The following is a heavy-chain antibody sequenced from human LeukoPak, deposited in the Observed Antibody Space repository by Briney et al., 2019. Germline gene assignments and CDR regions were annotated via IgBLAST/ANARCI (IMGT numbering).Heavy chain of an antibody. CDR2: IYTSGST. D-gene: IGHD2/OR15-2a*01. J-gene: IGHJ5*02. Sequence: SETLSLTCTVSGGSISSYYWSWIRQPAGKGLEWIGRIYTSGSTNYNPSLKSRVTMSVDTSKNQFSLKLSSVTAAATAVYYCARTFSPLGLNWFDHWGQGTLVTVSS. V-gene: IGHV4-4*07. CDR1: GGSISSYY. CDR3: ARTFSPLGLNWFDH.